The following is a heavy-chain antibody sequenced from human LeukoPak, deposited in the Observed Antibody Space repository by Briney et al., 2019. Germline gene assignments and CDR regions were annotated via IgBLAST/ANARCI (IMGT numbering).Heavy chain of an antibody. Sequence: SETLSLTCTVSGGSISSYYWNWTRQPPGKGLEWIGYMYYSGSTNYNPSLKSRVTISVDTSKNQFSLKLTSVIAADTAVYYCARLEAGSGTISYWGQGILATVSS. CDR3: ARLEAGSGTISY. V-gene: IGHV4-59*08. J-gene: IGHJ4*02. CDR1: GGSISSYY. CDR2: MYYSGST. D-gene: IGHD3-10*01.